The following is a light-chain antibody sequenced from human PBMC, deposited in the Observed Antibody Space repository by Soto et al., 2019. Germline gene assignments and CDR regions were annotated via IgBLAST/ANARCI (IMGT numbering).Light chain of an antibody. CDR3: QQYDNLLPIT. V-gene: IGKV1-33*01. CDR2: DAS. CDR1: QDISKD. Sequence: IQMTQSPSSLSASLRGRVTITCQARQDISKDLNWYQQKPGKAPKLLIYDASSLQTGVPSRFSGSGSATHFTFTISSLQPEDVATYYCQQYDNLLPITFGQGTRLEIK. J-gene: IGKJ5*01.